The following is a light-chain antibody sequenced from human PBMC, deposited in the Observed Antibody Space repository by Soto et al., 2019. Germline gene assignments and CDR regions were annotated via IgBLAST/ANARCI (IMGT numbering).Light chain of an antibody. CDR3: AEYNSAAWT. J-gene: IGKJ1*01. CDR1: QGISNY. V-gene: IGKV1-27*01. CDR2: AAS. Sequence: DIQMTQSPSSLSASVGDRVTITCRASQGISNYLAWYQQKRGKVPKLLIYAASTLQSGVPSRFSGSGSGTDITLTISSLKPGDVATYYWAEYNSAAWTFGKGTKVLIK.